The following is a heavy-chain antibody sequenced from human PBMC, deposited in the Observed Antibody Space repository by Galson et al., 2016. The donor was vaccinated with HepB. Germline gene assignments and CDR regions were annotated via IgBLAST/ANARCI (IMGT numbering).Heavy chain of an antibody. Sequence: SLRLSCAASGFTFSSYSMNWVRQAPGKGLEWVSSISSGSSYIYYADSVKGRFTISRDNAKNSLYLQMNSLRAEVTAVYYCARGAYSGSYFWYFDLWGRGTLVTVSS. V-gene: IGHV3-21*01. J-gene: IGHJ2*01. CDR1: GFTFSSYS. D-gene: IGHD1-26*01. CDR3: ARGAYSGSYFWYFDL. CDR2: ISSGSSYI.